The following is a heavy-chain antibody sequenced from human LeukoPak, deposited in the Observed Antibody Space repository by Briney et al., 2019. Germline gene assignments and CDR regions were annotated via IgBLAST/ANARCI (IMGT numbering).Heavy chain of an antibody. CDR3: AREFDDIVVRPFDY. D-gene: IGHD5-12*01. Sequence: GGSLRLSCAASGFTVSSNYMSWVRQAPGKGLEWVAVISYDGSNKYYADSVKGRFTISRDNSKNTLYLQMNSLRAEDTAVYYCAREFDDIVVRPFDYWGQGTLVTVSS. V-gene: IGHV3-30*03. CDR1: GFTVSSNY. CDR2: ISYDGSNK. J-gene: IGHJ4*02.